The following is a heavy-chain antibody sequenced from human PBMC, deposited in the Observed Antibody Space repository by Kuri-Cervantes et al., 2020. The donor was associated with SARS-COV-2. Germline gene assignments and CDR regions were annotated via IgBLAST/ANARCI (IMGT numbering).Heavy chain of an antibody. V-gene: IGHV4-4*07. Sequence: GSLRLSCTVSGGSISSYYWSWIRQPAGKGLEWIGRIYTSGSTNYNPSLKSRVTISVDTSKNQFSLKLSSVTAADTAVYYCARDRPDYDFWSGYYYDAFDIWGQGTMVTVSS. D-gene: IGHD3-3*01. J-gene: IGHJ3*02. CDR2: IYTSGST. CDR1: GGSISSYY. CDR3: ARDRPDYDFWSGYYYDAFDI.